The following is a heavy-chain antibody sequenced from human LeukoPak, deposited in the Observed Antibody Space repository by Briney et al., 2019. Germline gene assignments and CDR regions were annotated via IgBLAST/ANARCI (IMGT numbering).Heavy chain of an antibody. CDR3: ARDASTLGDAFDI. D-gene: IGHD2-2*01. J-gene: IGHJ3*02. CDR1: GYTFTSYY. V-gene: IGHV1-46*01. Sequence: GASVKVSCKASGYTFTSYYMHWVRQAPGQGLEWMGIINPSGGSTSYAQKFQGRVTMTRDMSTSTVYMELSSLRSEDTAVYYCARDASTLGDAFDIWGQGTMVTVSS. CDR2: INPSGGST.